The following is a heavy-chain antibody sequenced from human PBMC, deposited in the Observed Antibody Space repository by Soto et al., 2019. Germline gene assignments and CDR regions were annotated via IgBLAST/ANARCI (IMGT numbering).Heavy chain of an antibody. J-gene: IGHJ4*02. Sequence: QVQLGQSGAEVKKPGSSVKVSCKASGGTFSSYAISWVRQAPGQGLECMGGISHIFCTANYAQKVQGRVTITADESTSTAYRELSSRRSEDTDVYYWARKCWKRSSLKSPGIAAAATGYLDDWGQGTLVTVST. V-gene: IGHV1-69*01. D-gene: IGHD6-13*01. CDR1: GGTFSSYA. CDR3: ARKCWKRSSLKSPGIAAAATGYLDD. CDR2: ISHIFCTA.